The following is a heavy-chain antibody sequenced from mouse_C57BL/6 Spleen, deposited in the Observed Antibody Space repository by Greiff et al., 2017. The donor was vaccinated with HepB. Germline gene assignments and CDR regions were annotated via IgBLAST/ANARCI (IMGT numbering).Heavy chain of an antibody. CDR3: TRWIWLRRHDY. V-gene: IGHV1-15*01. D-gene: IGHD2-2*01. Sequence: VQLQQSGAELVRPGASVTLSCKASGYTFTDYEMHWVKQTPVHGLEWIGAIDPETGGTAYNQKFKGKAILTADKSYSTAYMELRSLTSEDSAVYYCTRWIWLRRHDYWGQGTTLTVSS. J-gene: IGHJ2*01. CDR2: IDPETGGT. CDR1: GYTFTDYE.